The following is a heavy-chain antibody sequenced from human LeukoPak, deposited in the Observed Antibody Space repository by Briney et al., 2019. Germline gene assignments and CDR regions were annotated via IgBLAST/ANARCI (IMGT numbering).Heavy chain of an antibody. CDR2: IRSEVYGGTP. V-gene: IGHV3-49*04. J-gene: IGHJ4*02. CDR1: GFTFSSSE. CDR3: TRDQTPYY. Sequence: PGGSLRLSCAASGFTFSSSEMNWVRQAPGKGLEWVGFIRSEVYGGTPEYAASVKGRFTISRDDSKGIAYLQMNSLRPEDTAMYYCTRDQTPYYWGQGTLVTVSS.